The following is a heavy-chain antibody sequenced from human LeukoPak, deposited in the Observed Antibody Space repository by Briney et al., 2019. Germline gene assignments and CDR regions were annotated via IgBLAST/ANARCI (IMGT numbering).Heavy chain of an antibody. CDR2: IYYSGST. Sequence: SETLSLTCTVSGGSISSSSYYWGWIRQPPGKGLEWIGSIYYSGSTYYNPSLKSRVTISVDTSKNQFSLKLSSVTAADTAVYYCARQGGVIVAPDWFDPWGQGTLVTVSS. D-gene: IGHD3-22*01. CDR3: ARQGGVIVAPDWFDP. J-gene: IGHJ5*02. V-gene: IGHV4-39*01. CDR1: GGSISSSSYY.